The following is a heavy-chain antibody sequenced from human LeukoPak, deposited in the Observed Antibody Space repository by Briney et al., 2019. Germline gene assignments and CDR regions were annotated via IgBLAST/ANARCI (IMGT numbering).Heavy chain of an antibody. CDR3: ARYNGGLDY. D-gene: IGHD4-23*01. CDR1: GFTFSSHG. J-gene: IGHJ4*02. V-gene: IGHV3-48*03. CDR2: IDSSGRTK. Sequence: GGSLRLSCLASGFTFSSHGMHWVRQGPGKGLEWVSYIDSSGRTKYYADSVKGRFTISRDNAKNSLYLQMNSLKAEDTSVYYCARYNGGLDYWGQGTLVTVSS.